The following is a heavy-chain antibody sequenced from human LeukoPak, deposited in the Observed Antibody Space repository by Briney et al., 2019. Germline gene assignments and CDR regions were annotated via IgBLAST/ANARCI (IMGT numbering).Heavy chain of an antibody. CDR1: GYTFTSYA. V-gene: IGHV1-3*01. D-gene: IGHD5-18*01. CDR2: INAGNGKT. Sequence: ASVKVSCKASGYTFTSYAMHWVRLAPGQRLEWMGWINAGNGKTKYSQKFQGRVTVTRDTAANTAYLELSSLRSDDTAVYYCARVDTVMTHWFDPWGQGTLVTVSS. J-gene: IGHJ5*02. CDR3: ARVDTVMTHWFDP.